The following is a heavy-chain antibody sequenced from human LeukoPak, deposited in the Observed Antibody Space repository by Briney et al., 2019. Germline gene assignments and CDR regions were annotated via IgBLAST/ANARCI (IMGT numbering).Heavy chain of an antibody. CDR3: ARHAPPAVVTPFDY. V-gene: IGHV4-59*08. CDR1: GGSISSYY. CDR2: IYYSGST. Sequence: SETLSLICTVSGGSISSYYWSWIRQPPGKGLEWIGYIYYSGSTNYNPSLKSRVTISVDTSKNQFSLKLSSVTAADTAVYYCARHAPPAVVTPFDYWGQGTLVTVSS. D-gene: IGHD4-23*01. J-gene: IGHJ4*02.